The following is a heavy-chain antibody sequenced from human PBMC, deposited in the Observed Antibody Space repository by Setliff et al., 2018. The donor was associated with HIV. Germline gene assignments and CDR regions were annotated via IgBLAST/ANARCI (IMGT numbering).Heavy chain of an antibody. Sequence: GGSLRLSCAASGFTFRCFCLSWVRQVPGKGLEWVANINENGNEKYYVDSVKGRFTISRDNAKNSLYLQMNSLRVEDTAVYYCAREYAMAARYWGRGTMVTVSS. V-gene: IGHV3-7*03. D-gene: IGHD2-15*01. CDR1: GFTFRCFC. CDR3: AREYAMAARY. J-gene: IGHJ4*02. CDR2: INENGNEK.